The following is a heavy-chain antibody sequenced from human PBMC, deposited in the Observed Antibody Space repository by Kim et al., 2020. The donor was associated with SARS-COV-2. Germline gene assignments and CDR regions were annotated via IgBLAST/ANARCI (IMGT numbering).Heavy chain of an antibody. Sequence: SETLSLTCTVSGDSISSSSYYWGWIRQPPGKGLEWIGSVYYSGSTYYKPSLKSRVTISVDTSKNQFSLKLSSVTAADTAVYYCARSLTRAWWYFDLWGRGTPVTVSS. CDR3: ARSLTRAWWYFDL. CDR2: VYYSGST. D-gene: IGHD2-21*02. V-gene: IGHV4-39*01. J-gene: IGHJ2*01. CDR1: GDSISSSSYY.